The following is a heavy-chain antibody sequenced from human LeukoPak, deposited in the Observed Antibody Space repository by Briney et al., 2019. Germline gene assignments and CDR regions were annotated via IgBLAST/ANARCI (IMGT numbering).Heavy chain of an antibody. Sequence: GGPLRLSCAASGFTFSSYAMSWVRKAPGKGLEWVSAISGSGCSTYYADSVKGRFTISRDNSKNTLYLQMNSLRAEDTAVYYCAPGGGSYYFDYWGQGTLVTVSS. V-gene: IGHV3-23*01. J-gene: IGHJ4*02. CDR1: GFTFSSYA. CDR2: ISGSGCST. CDR3: APGGGSYYFDY. D-gene: IGHD2-15*01.